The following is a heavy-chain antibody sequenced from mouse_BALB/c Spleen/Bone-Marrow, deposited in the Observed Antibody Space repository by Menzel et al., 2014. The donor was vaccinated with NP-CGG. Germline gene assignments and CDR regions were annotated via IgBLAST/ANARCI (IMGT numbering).Heavy chain of an antibody. Sequence: EVQLVESGGGLVKPGGSLKLSCAASGFTFSSYAMSWVRQTPEKRLEWAATISSGGSYTYYPDSVKGRFTISRDNAKNTLYLQMSSLRSEDTAMYYCARHITTVVADYWGQGTTLTVSS. V-gene: IGHV5-9-3*01. D-gene: IGHD1-1*01. J-gene: IGHJ2*01. CDR3: ARHITTVVADY. CDR2: ISSGGSYT. CDR1: GFTFSSYA.